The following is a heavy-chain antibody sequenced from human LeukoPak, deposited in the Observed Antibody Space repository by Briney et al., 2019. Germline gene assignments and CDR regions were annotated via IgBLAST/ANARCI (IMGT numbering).Heavy chain of an antibody. D-gene: IGHD2-15*01. CDR2: MSSSDDGR. Sequence: GGSLRLSCATSGFSFSSYAMSWARQAPGKGLEWVSAMSSSDDGRYYAASVRGRFTISRDTSRSTLYLQMNSLRAEDAAVYYCAKAPVTSCRGAFCYPFDYWGQGTLVTVSS. J-gene: IGHJ4*02. CDR1: GFSFSSYA. CDR3: AKAPVTSCRGAFCYPFDY. V-gene: IGHV3-23*01.